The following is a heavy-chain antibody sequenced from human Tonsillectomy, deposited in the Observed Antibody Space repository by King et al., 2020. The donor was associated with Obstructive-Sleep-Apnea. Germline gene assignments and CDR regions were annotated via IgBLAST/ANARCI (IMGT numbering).Heavy chain of an antibody. CDR1: GGSISSGSYY. V-gene: IGHV4-31*03. Sequence: QLQESSPGLVKPSQTLSLTCTVSGGSISSGSYYWSWIRQHPGKGLEWIGYISYIGSPYYNPALKSRVTISVDTSKNQFSLKLSSVTAADTAVYYCAREPDYDILTGRDYGMDVWGQGTTVTVSS. D-gene: IGHD3-9*01. CDR2: ISYIGSP. CDR3: AREPDYDILTGRDYGMDV. J-gene: IGHJ6*02.